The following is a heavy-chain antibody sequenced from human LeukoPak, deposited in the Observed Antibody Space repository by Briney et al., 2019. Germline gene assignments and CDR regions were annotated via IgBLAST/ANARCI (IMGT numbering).Heavy chain of an antibody. J-gene: IGHJ6*03. CDR2: IYYSGST. Sequence: KPSETLSLTCTVSGGSFSSSSYYWGWIRQPPGKGLEWIGSIYYSGSTYYNPSLKSRVTISVDTSKNQFSLKLSSVTAADTAVYYCAREFSGYASYYYYYYMDVWGKGTTVTVSS. V-gene: IGHV4-39*07. D-gene: IGHD5-12*01. CDR1: GGSFSSSSYY. CDR3: AREFSGYASYYYYYYMDV.